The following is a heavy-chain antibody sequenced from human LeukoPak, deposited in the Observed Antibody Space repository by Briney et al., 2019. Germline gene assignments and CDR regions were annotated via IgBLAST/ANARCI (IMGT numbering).Heavy chain of an antibody. CDR1: GFTFSSYS. CDR3: ARFPGIAAAGPGFGY. Sequence: GGSLRLSCAASGFTFSSYSMNWVRQAPGKGLEWVSSISSSSSYIYYADSVKGRFTISRDNAKNSLYLQMNSLRAEDTAVYYCARFPGIAAAGPGFGYWGQGTLVTVSS. J-gene: IGHJ4*02. CDR2: ISSSSSYI. V-gene: IGHV3-21*01. D-gene: IGHD6-13*01.